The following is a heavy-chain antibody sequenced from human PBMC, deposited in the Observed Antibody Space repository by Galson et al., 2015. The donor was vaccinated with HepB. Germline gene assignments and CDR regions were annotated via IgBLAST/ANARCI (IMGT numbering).Heavy chain of an antibody. V-gene: IGHV3-21*01. Sequence: SLRLSCAASGFSLSNYNMNWVRQAPGKGLERVSSISSSSSYIYYADSVKGRFTISRDNAKNSLYLQMNSLRVEDMAVYYCARVGYCSGGTCYGYNYYYMDVWGIGTTVTVSS. J-gene: IGHJ6*03. CDR3: ARVGYCSGGTCYGYNYYYMDV. D-gene: IGHD2-15*01. CDR2: ISSSSSYI. CDR1: GFSLSNYN.